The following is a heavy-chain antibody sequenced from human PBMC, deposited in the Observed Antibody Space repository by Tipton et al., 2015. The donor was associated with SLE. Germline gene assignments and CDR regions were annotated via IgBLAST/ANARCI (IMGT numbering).Heavy chain of an antibody. V-gene: IGHV4-34*01. CDR1: GGSFSGYY. CDR2: INHSGST. CDR3: ARDRVGLWFRTNYYYYYGMDV. Sequence: TLSLTCAVYGGSFSGYYWSWIRQPPGKGLEWIGEINHSGSTNYNPSLKSRVTISVDTSKNQFSLKLSFVTAADTAVYYCARDRVGLWFRTNYYYYYGMDVWGQGTTVTVSS. J-gene: IGHJ6*02. D-gene: IGHD3-10*01.